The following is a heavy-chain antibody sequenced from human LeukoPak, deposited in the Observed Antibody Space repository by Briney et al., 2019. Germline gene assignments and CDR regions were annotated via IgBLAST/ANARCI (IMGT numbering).Heavy chain of an antibody. J-gene: IGHJ4*02. CDR3: ARGKNYYVSSGYYAY. CDR1: GYTFTSYD. CDR2: MNPNSGNT. V-gene: IGHV1-8*01. D-gene: IGHD3-22*01. Sequence: ASVKVSCKASGYTFTSYDINWVRQATGQGLEWMGWMNPNSGNTGSAQKFQGRVTMTRNTSISTAYTELSSLRSEDTAVYYCARGKNYYVSSGYYAYWGQGTLVTVSS.